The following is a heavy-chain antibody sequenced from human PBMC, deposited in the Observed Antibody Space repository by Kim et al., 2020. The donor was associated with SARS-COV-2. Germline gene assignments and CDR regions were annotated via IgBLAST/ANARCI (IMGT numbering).Heavy chain of an antibody. V-gene: IGHV7-4-1*02. CDR1: GYTFSHSD. D-gene: IGHD3-9*01. J-gene: IGHJ5*02. CDR2: ISISTGKP. CDR3: TRGDWSS. Sequence: ASVKVSCKASGYTFSHSDMNWVRQAPGQGLEWMGWISISTGKPAYVQGFTGRFVFSFDTSASTAYLQITSLKPDDTAIYYCTRGDWSSWGQGTLVTVSS.